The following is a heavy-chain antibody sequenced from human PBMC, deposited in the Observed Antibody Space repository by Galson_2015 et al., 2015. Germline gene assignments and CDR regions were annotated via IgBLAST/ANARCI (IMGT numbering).Heavy chain of an antibody. D-gene: IGHD3-3*01. CDR1: GFSLSTSGVG. CDR3: AHLSPFWSGYFTYWYFDL. Sequence: PALVKPTQTLTLTCTFSGFSLSTSGVGVGWIRQPPGKALEWLALIYWDDDKRYSPSLKSRLTITKDTSKNQVVLTMTNMDPVDTATYYCAHLSPFWSGYFTYWYFDLWGRGTLVTVSS. V-gene: IGHV2-5*02. CDR2: IYWDDDK. J-gene: IGHJ2*01.